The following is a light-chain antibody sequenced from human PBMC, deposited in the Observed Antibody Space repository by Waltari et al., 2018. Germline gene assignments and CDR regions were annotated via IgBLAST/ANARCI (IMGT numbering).Light chain of an antibody. V-gene: IGLV2-14*03. CDR2: DVT. Sequence: WYHKQPEKAPNVMIFDVTGRPSGISARFSGSKSGNTASLTISGLQSDDEADYYCASYTSSSKYVFGSGTTVTV. CDR3: ASYTSSSKYV. J-gene: IGLJ1*01.